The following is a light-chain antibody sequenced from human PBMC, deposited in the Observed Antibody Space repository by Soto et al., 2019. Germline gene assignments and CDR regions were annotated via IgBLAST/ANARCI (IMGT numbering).Light chain of an antibody. CDR2: EVN. V-gene: IGLV2-14*01. Sequence: QSALTQPASVSGSPGQSITISCTGTSSDFVSWYQQYPGKAPKLIIYEVNNRPSGVSNRFSGSKSGNTASLTISGLQAEDEADYYCASYTTTSRVFGGGTKLTVL. J-gene: IGLJ3*02. CDR3: ASYTTTSRV. CDR1: SSDFV.